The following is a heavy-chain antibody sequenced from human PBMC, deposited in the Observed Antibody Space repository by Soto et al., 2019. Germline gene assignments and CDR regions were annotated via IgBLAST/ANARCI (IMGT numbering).Heavy chain of an antibody. CDR1: GYIFINYY. CDR2: INPNGGST. J-gene: IGHJ2*01. V-gene: IGHV1-46*01. CDR3: ATGPPGVWYFDL. D-gene: IGHD3-10*01. Sequence: GASVKVSCKASGYIFINYYIHWVRQAPGQGLEWIGIINPNGGSTNYAQKFRGRVTMARDTSTGTAYMDLSSLRSEDTAVYYCATGPPGVWYFDLWGRGTLVTVSS.